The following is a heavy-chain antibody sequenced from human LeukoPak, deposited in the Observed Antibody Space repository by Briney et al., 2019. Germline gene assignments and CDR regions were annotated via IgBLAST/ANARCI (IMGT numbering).Heavy chain of an antibody. CDR3: ARDWGIRDSSGYNHYYYYGMDV. CDR2: IYYSGST. J-gene: IGHJ6*02. V-gene: IGHV4-59*01. D-gene: IGHD3-22*01. Sequence: SETLSLTCAVYGGSFSGYYWSWIRQPPGKGLEWIGYIYYSGSTNYNPSLKSRVTISVDTSKNQFSLKLSSVTAADTAVYYCARDWGIRDSSGYNHYYYYGMDVWGQGTTVTVSS. CDR1: GGSFSGYY.